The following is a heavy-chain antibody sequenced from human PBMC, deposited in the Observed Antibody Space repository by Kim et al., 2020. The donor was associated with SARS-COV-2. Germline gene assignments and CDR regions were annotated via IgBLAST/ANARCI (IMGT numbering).Heavy chain of an antibody. V-gene: IGHV3-23*01. CDR2: IGGGGIDT. J-gene: IGHJ4*02. CDR3: AKGRGGTLGVYHFDY. D-gene: IGHD1-26*01. CDR1: GFTFSTYA. Sequence: GGSLRLSCVASGFTFSTYAMSWVRQAPGKGLEWVSTIGGGGIDTYYADSVKGRFTISRDNSKNTLYLQMNSLRADDTAVYYCAKGRGGTLGVYHFDYWGQGTLGTVSS.